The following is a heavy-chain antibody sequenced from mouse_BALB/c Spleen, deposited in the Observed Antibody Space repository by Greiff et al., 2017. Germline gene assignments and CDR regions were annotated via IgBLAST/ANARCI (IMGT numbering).Heavy chain of an antibody. J-gene: IGHJ3*01. CDR2: ISSGSSTI. CDR1: GFTFSSFG. V-gene: IGHV5-17*02. CDR3: ARFHDGYSWFAY. Sequence: EVQGVESGGGLVQPGGSRKLSCAASGFTFSSFGMHWVRQAPEKGLEWVAYISSGSSTIYYADTVKGRFTISRDNPKNTLFLQMTSLRSEDTAMYYCARFHDGYSWFAYWGQGTLVTVSA. D-gene: IGHD2-3*01.